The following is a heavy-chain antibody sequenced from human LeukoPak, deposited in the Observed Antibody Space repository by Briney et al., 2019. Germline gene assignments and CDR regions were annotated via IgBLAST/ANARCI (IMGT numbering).Heavy chain of an antibody. CDR3: AKAIFSIAALDY. Sequence: GGSLRLSCAASRFIFTTDAMNWVRQAPGKGLEWVSAIGASGGATYYADSVRGRFTISRDNSKNELYLQMNSLRAEDTAVYYCAKAIFSIAALDYWGQGTLVTVSS. CDR2: IGASGGAT. D-gene: IGHD6-6*01. J-gene: IGHJ4*02. CDR1: RFIFTTDA. V-gene: IGHV3-23*01.